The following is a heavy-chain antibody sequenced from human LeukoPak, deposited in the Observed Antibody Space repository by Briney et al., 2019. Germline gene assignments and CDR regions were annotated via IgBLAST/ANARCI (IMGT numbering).Heavy chain of an antibody. CDR3: ARGQYSSSWYHYYYYMDV. D-gene: IGHD6-13*01. CDR2: ISSSGSTI. V-gene: IGHV3-48*03. CDR1: GFTFSSYE. Sequence: GGSLRLSCAASGFTFSSYEMNWVRQAPGKGLEWVSYISSSGSTIYYADSVKGRFTISRDNAKNSLYLQMNSLRAEDTAVYYCARGQYSSSWYHYYYYMDVWGKGTTVTVSS. J-gene: IGHJ6*03.